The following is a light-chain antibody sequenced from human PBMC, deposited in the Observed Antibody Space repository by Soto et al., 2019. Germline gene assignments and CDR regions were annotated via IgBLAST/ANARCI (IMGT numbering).Light chain of an antibody. CDR1: SSDIGTYNF. CDR2: DVN. Sequence: QSALTQPASVSGSPGQSITISCTGTSSDIGTYNFVSWYQQHPGKAPKLMLYDVNIRPSGVSNRFSGSKSGNTASLTISGLQAKDEADYYCTSWTTSTTMIFGGGTQLTVL. CDR3: TSWTTSTTMI. J-gene: IGLJ2*01. V-gene: IGLV2-14*03.